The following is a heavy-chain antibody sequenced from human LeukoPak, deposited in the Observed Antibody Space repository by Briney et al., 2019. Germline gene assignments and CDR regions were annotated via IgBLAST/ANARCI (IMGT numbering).Heavy chain of an antibody. D-gene: IGHD1-26*01. J-gene: IGHJ4*02. CDR1: GFTFSSYG. V-gene: IGHV3-30*02. CDR3: AKKKPNSGSYHYFDY. Sequence: PGGSLRLSCAASGFTFSSYGMHWVRQAPGKGLEWVAFIRYDGSNKYYADSVKGRFTISRDNSKNTLYLQMNSLRAEDTAVYYCAKKKPNSGSYHYFDYWGQGTLVTVSS. CDR2: IRYDGSNK.